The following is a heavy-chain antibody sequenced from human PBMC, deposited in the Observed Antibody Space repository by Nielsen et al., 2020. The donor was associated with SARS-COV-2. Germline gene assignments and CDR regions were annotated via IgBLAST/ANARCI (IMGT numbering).Heavy chain of an antibody. V-gene: IGHV3-48*03. J-gene: IGHJ6*02. CDR3: ARESTADTVTPTYYYYYGMDV. CDR2: IGGNGRNI. D-gene: IGHD4-11*01. Sequence: GESLKISCAASGFPFSSYEMNWVRQAPGKALEWLSYIGGNGRNIFYADSVKGRFSISRDNAKNSLYLQMNSLRAEDTAVYYCARESTADTVTPTYYYYYGMDVWGQGTTVTVSS. CDR1: GFPFSSYE.